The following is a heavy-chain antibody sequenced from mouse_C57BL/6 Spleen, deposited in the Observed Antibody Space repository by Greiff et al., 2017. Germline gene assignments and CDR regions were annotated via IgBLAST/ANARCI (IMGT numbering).Heavy chain of an antibody. CDR2: ISSGGDYI. CDR3: TRDRRYYGSSSWYFDV. J-gene: IGHJ1*03. V-gene: IGHV5-9-1*02. Sequence: EVTLVASGEGLVKPGGSLKLSCAASGFTFSSYAMSWVRQTPEKRLEWVAYISSGGDYIYYAATVKGRFTISRDNARNTLYLQMSSLKSEDTAMYYCTRDRRYYGSSSWYFDVWGTGTTVTVSS. CDR1: GFTFSSYA. D-gene: IGHD1-1*01.